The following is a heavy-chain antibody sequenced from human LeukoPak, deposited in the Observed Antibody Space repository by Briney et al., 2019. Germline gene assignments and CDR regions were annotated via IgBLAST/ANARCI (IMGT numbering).Heavy chain of an antibody. J-gene: IGHJ4*02. CDR3: ARGTSIASYFDY. D-gene: IGHD2/OR15-2a*01. Sequence: SETLSLTCIVSGGSISTSAYYWGWIRQPPGEGLQWIGSIYYSGNTYYNSSLKSRVTISVDTSTSQFSLRLSSVTAADTAVYYCARGTSIASYFDYWGQGTLVTVSS. V-gene: IGHV4-39*07. CDR2: IYYSGNT. CDR1: GGSISTSAYY.